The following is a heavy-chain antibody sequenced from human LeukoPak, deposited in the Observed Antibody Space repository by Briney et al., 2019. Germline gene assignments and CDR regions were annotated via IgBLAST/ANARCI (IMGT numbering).Heavy chain of an antibody. J-gene: IGHJ6*03. Sequence: SETLSLTCAVYGGSFSGYYWSWIRQPPGKGLEWIGYIYYSGSTYYNPPLRSRVTISVDTSKNQFSLKLSSVTAADTAVYYCARTTEAHSWRTRYYDYYMDVWGKGTTVTVSS. D-gene: IGHD6-13*01. CDR3: ARTTEAHSWRTRYYDYYMDV. CDR1: GGSFSGYY. CDR2: IYYSGST. V-gene: IGHV4-59*01.